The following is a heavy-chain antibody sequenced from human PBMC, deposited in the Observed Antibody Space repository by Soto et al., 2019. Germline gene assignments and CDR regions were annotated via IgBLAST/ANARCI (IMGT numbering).Heavy chain of an antibody. CDR1: GGSISNYY. D-gene: IGHD2-2*01. J-gene: IGHJ5*02. V-gene: IGHV4-59*12. CDR3: ARERPDGTRLDP. CDR2: VYYSGNT. Sequence: SETLSLTCTVSGGSISNYYWSWIRQPPGKGLEWIGYVYYSGNTYYSPSLKSRVTISVDTSKNQFSLKLSSVTAADTAVYYCARERPDGTRLDPWGQGTQVTVSS.